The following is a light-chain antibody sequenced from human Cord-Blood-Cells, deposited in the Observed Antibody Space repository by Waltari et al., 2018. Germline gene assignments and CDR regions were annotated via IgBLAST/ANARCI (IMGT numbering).Light chain of an antibody. CDR3: QQYNNWPPYT. J-gene: IGKJ2*01. CDR2: GSS. V-gene: IGKV3-15*01. Sequence: EIVMTQSPATLSVSPGESATLPCRASQSVRSNLAWYQQKPGQAPRLLIYGSSTRATGIPARFSGSGSGTEFTLTISSLQSEDFAVYYCQQYNNWPPYTFGQGTKLEIK. CDR1: QSVRSN.